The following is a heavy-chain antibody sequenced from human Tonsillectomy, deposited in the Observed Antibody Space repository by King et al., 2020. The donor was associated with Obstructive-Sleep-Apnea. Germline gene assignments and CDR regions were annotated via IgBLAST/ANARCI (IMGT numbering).Heavy chain of an antibody. CDR2: IKQDGSEK. J-gene: IGHJ6*02. CDR1: GFTFSSYW. CDR3: ARGSLGVGATDYYYYGMDV. D-gene: IGHD1-26*01. V-gene: IGHV3-7*01. Sequence: VQLVESGGGLVQPGGSLRLSCAASGFTFSSYWMSWVRQAPGKGLEWVANIKQDGSEKYYVDSLKGRFTISRDNAKNSLYLQMNSLRAADTAVYYCARGSLGVGATDYYYYGMDVWGQGTTVTVSS.